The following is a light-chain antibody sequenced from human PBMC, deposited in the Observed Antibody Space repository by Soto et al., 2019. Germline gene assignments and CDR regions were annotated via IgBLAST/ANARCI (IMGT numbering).Light chain of an antibody. CDR2: GAS. CDR1: QSVDTTF. V-gene: IGKV3-20*01. J-gene: IGKJ1*01. Sequence: EIVLTQSPGSLSLAQGQRATLSCRASQSVDTTFFAWYQKKPGQAPRLLIYGASKRATGIPDRFSGSGSVTDFTLIISRLEPEDFAVYYCQQYMSSVTFGQGTKVEIK. CDR3: QQYMSSVT.